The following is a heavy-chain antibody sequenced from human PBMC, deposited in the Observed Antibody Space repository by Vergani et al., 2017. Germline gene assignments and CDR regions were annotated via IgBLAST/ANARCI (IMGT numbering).Heavy chain of an antibody. D-gene: IGHD3-10*01. V-gene: IGHV3-74*01. CDR3: ARYQLRSGSYYNPYYYYGMDV. CDR2: INSDGSST. CDR1: GFTFSSYW. J-gene: IGHJ6*02. Sequence: EVQLVESGGGLVQPGGSLRLSCAASGFTFSSYWMHWVRQAPGKGLVWVSRINSDGSSTSYADSVKGRFTISRDNAKNTLYLQMNSLRAEDTAVYYCARYQLRSGSYYNPYYYYGMDVWGQGTTVTVSS.